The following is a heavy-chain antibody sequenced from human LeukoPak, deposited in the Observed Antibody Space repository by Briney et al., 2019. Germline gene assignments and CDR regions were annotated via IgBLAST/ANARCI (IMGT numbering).Heavy chain of an antibody. CDR2: INAGNGNT. Sequence: GASVKVSCKASGYTFTSYAMHWVRQAPGQRLEWMGWINAGNGNTKYSQKFQGRVTITRDTSASTAYMELSSLRSEDTAVYYCATGYSSGWFPSESLDYWGQGTLVTVSS. V-gene: IGHV1-3*01. D-gene: IGHD6-19*01. CDR3: ATGYSSGWFPSESLDY. CDR1: GYTFTSYA. J-gene: IGHJ4*02.